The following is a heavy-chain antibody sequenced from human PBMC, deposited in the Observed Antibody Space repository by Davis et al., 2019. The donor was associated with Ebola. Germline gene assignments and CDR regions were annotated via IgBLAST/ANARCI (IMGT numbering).Heavy chain of an antibody. CDR3: ASGDIVVVVAATGGAFDI. CDR1: GYTFSTYA. J-gene: IGHJ3*02. Sequence: ASVKVSCKASGYTFSTYAMHWVRQAPGQRLEWMGWINAGNGNTKYSQKFQGRVTITRDTSASTAYMELSSLRSEDTAVYYCASGDIVVVVAATGGAFDIWGQGTMVTVSS. V-gene: IGHV1-3*01. D-gene: IGHD2-15*01. CDR2: INAGNGNT.